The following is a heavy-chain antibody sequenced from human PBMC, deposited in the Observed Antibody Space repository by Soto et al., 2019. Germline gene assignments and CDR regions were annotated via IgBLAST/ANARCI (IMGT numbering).Heavy chain of an antibody. CDR2: IYHSGST. CDR1: GGSISSYY. V-gene: IGHV4-59*12. CDR3: ARAMTTVTTIDY. J-gene: IGHJ4*02. D-gene: IGHD4-17*01. Sequence: PSETLSLTCTVSGGSISSYYWSWIRQPPGKDLEWIGYIYHSGSTYYNPSLKSRVTISVDRSKNQFSLKLSSVTAADTAVYYCARAMTTVTTIDYWGQGTLVTVSS.